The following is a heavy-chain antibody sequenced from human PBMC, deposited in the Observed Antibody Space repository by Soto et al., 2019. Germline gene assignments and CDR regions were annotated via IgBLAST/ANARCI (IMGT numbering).Heavy chain of an antibody. J-gene: IGHJ4*02. CDR1: GITISNYP. V-gene: IGHV3-23*01. CDR3: VKDDGGYPSTAPH. Sequence: PGGSLRLSCAASGITISNYPMSWVRQAPGKGLDWVSGISGSGDRTYYADSAKGRFTISKDISRNSLSLKLDSLGVEDTAVYFCVKDDGGYPSTAPHWGQGTLVTVSS. D-gene: IGHD3-22*01. CDR2: ISGSGDRT.